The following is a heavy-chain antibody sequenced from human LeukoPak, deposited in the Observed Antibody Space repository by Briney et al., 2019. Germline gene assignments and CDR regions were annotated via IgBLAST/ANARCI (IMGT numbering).Heavy chain of an antibody. CDR3: ARDGGSSNWVPWFDP. Sequence: PGRSLRLSCAASGFNFSNYAIHWVRQAPGKGLEWVAVMSYDATNDYYADSVRGRFSISRDNSNNTVYLQMSSLRSDDTAVYYCARDGGSSNWVPWFDPWGQGTLVTVSS. V-gene: IGHV3-30-3*01. D-gene: IGHD2-2*01. CDR1: GFNFSNYA. CDR2: MSYDATND. J-gene: IGHJ5*02.